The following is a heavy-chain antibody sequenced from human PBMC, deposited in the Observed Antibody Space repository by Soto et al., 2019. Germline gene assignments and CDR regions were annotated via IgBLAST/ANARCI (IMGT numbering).Heavy chain of an antibody. CDR3: ARDRGLEYYDYIWGSYRTPGVFDY. CDR2: INDGNGNT. V-gene: IGHV1-3*01. CDR1: GYTFTSYA. D-gene: IGHD3-16*02. Sequence: GAPVKVSCRAPGYTFTSYAMHWGRQAPGQRLEGMGWINDGNGNTKYSQKFQGRVTITRDTSASTAYMELSSLRSEDTAVYYCARDRGLEYYDYIWGSYRTPGVFDYWGQGTLVTVSA. J-gene: IGHJ4*02.